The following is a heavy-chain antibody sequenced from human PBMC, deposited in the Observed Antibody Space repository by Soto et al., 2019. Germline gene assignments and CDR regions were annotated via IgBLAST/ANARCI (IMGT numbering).Heavy chain of an antibody. CDR1: GGSISSSNW. CDR3: ARVSGSYYYGMDV. Sequence: QVQLRESGPGLVKPSGTLSLTCAVSGGSISSSNWWSWVRQPPGKGLEWIGEIYHSGSTNYNPSLKSRVTISVDKSNNQFSLTLSSVTAADTAVYYCARVSGSYYYGMDVWGQGTTVTVSS. V-gene: IGHV4-4*02. J-gene: IGHJ6*02. D-gene: IGHD3-10*01. CDR2: IYHSGST.